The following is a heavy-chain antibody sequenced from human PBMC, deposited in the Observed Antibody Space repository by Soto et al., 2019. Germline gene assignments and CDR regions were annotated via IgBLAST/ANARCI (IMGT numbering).Heavy chain of an antibody. D-gene: IGHD6-6*01. V-gene: IGHV3-33*01. J-gene: IGHJ6*02. CDR1: GFTFSSYG. Sequence: QVQLVESGGGVVQPGRSLRLSCAASGFTFSSYGMHWVRQAPGKGLEWVAVIWYDGSNKYYADSVKGRFTISRDNSKNTLYLQMNSLRAEDTAVYYCARDIAARPGRSYYYGMDVWGQGTTVTVSS. CDR2: IWYDGSNK. CDR3: ARDIAARPGRSYYYGMDV.